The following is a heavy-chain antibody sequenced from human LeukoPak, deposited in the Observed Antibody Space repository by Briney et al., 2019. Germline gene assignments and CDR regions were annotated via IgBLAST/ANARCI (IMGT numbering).Heavy chain of an antibody. D-gene: IGHD4-17*01. CDR2: ISYDGTNK. J-gene: IGHJ4*02. V-gene: IGHV3-30*18. CDR1: GFTFSSYG. CDR3: VKKGDYGYYFDY. Sequence: GGSLRLSCAASGFTFSSYGMHWVRQAPGKGLEWVAVISYDGTNKYYADSVKGRFTISRDNSKNTLYLQMNSLRAEDTAVYYCVKKGDYGYYFDYWGQGTLVTVSS.